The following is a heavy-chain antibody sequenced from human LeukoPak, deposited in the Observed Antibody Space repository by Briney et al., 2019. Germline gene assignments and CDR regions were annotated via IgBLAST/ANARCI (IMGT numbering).Heavy chain of an antibody. D-gene: IGHD3-10*01. J-gene: IGHJ4*02. V-gene: IGHV4-31*03. Sequence: SETLSLTCTVSGGSISSGGYYWSWIRQHPGKGLEWIGYIYYSGSTYYNPSLKSRVTILVDTSKNQFSLKLSSVTAADTAVYYCARAHGFVTGFDYWGQGTLVTVSS. CDR1: GGSISSGGYY. CDR3: ARAHGFVTGFDY. CDR2: IYYSGST.